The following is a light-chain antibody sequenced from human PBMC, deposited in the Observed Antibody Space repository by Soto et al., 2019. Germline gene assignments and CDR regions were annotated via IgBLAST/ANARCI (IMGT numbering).Light chain of an antibody. CDR2: GAS. V-gene: IGKV3-20*01. CDR1: QSVSSSY. J-gene: IGKJ4*01. Sequence: IVLTQSPATLSLSPGERATLSCRASQSVSSSYLAWYQQKPGQAPKLLIYGASSWDTGIPDRFSGSGSGTDFTLTISSLQPDDFAMYYCQQYGSSPLTFGRGTKVDI. CDR3: QQYGSSPLT.